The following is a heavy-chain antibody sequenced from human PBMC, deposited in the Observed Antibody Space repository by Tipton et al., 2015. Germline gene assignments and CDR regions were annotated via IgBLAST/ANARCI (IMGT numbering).Heavy chain of an antibody. Sequence: TLSLTCTVSGGSISSDYWSWIRQTPGKGLEWIAYIHYTGTTNYNPSLRSRVAISINTSKNQFSLMLSSVTAADTAVYYCSGSGDGAYFYYFGMDVWGQGTTVTVSS. CDR2: IHYTGTT. J-gene: IGHJ6*02. CDR3: SGSGDGAYFYYFGMDV. V-gene: IGHV4-59*08. D-gene: IGHD5-24*01. CDR1: GGSISSDY.